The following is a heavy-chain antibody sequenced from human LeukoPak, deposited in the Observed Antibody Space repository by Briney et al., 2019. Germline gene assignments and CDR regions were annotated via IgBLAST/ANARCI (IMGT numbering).Heavy chain of an antibody. V-gene: IGHV3-7*01. CDR3: ARFSRSSTPVH. CDR2: IKQDGSEK. Sequence: GSLRLSCAASGFTFSNYWMSWVCRAPGKGLDWVANIKQDGSEKNYMDSVKGRFTVSRDNAKNSLYLQMNSLRVEDTAVYYCARFSRSSTPVHWGQGTLVTVSS. J-gene: IGHJ4*02. CDR1: GFTFSNYW. D-gene: IGHD6-6*01.